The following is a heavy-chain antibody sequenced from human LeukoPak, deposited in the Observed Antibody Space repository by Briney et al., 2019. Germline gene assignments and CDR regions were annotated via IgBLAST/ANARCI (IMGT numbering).Heavy chain of an antibody. V-gene: IGHV4-61*02. Sequence: SQTLSLTCTVSGGSISSGSYYWSWIRQPAGKGLEWIGRIYTSGSTNYNPSLKSRVTMSVDTSKNQFSLKLSSVTAADTAVYYCARGRVIDGSYDYYYYMDVWGKGTTVTVSS. CDR2: IYTSGST. CDR3: ARGRVIDGSYDYYYYMDV. CDR1: GGSISSGSYY. J-gene: IGHJ6*03. D-gene: IGHD1-26*01.